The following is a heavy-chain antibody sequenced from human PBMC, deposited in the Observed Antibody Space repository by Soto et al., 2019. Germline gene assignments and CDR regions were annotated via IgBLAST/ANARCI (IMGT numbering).Heavy chain of an antibody. V-gene: IGHV3-74*01. CDR2: INSDGTIS. J-gene: IGHJ6*02. CDR1: GFTFSSYA. D-gene: IGHD2-21*01. Sequence: PGGSLRLSCAASGFTFSSYAINWVRQAPGKGPEWLSGINSDGTISSYADSVKGRFTISRDTARNTLALQMNSLRAADTAVYYCARLSGDHSAFFSYGMDPWGQGTTVTVSS. CDR3: ARLSGDHSAFFSYGMDP.